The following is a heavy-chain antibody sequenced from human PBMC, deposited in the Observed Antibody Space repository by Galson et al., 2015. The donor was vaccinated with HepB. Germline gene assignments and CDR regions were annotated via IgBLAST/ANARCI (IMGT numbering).Heavy chain of an antibody. V-gene: IGHV3-23*01. Sequence: SLRLSCAASGITFRTYAMAWVRQAPGKGLDWVSTITGSGLSTYSADSVKGRFTISRDNSKNTLYLQMNSLRVEDTAVYYCATHRAEVRHGFDYWGQGILVTVSS. D-gene: IGHD1-1*01. CDR2: ITGSGLST. CDR3: ATHRAEVRHGFDY. CDR1: GITFRTYA. J-gene: IGHJ4*02.